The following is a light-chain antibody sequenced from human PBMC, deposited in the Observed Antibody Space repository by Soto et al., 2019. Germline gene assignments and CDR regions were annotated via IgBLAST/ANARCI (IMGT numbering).Light chain of an antibody. V-gene: IGKV1-12*01. CDR2: AAS. CDR3: QQGNSFPLI. CDR1: QIISSW. J-gene: IGKJ4*01. Sequence: DLPMTQSPSSVSASVGDRVTITCRASQIISSWLAWYQQKPGKAPNLLIYAASILQSGVPSRFSGSGSGTDFSLTISSLQPEDFATYYCQQGNSFPLIFGGGTKVEIK.